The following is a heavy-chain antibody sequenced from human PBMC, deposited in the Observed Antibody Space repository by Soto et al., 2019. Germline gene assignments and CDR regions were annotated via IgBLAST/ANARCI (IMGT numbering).Heavy chain of an antibody. J-gene: IGHJ3*02. V-gene: IGHV4-4*02. D-gene: IGHD3-10*01. Sequence: QVQLQESGPGLVKPSGTLSLTCTVSNASISSRKWWTWVRQTPGKGLEWIGEIYHSGSINHNPSLKSLVTMSLEKAKNQSALTMTTVSSADTAVYYCASKLGELLANAFDIWGQGTVVTVSS. CDR2: IYHSGSI. CDR3: ASKLGELLANAFDI. CDR1: NASISSRKW.